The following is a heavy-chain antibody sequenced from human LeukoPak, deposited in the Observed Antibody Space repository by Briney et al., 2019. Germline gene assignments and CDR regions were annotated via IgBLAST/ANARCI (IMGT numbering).Heavy chain of an antibody. CDR2: IYHSGST. Sequence: SETLSLTCTVSGGSISSHYWSWIRQPPGKGLDWIGYIYHSGSTNYNPSLKSRVTISVDTSKNQFSLKLSSVTAADTAVYYCVRHGGLEWYDPWGQGTRVTVSS. J-gene: IGHJ5*02. CDR1: GGSISSHY. CDR3: VRHGGLEWYDP. D-gene: IGHD3-16*01. V-gene: IGHV4-59*08.